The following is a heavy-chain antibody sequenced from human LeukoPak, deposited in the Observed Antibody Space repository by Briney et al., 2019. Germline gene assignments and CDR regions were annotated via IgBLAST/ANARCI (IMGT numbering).Heavy chain of an antibody. CDR3: ARGTRFLEWLLYSPGEFDY. V-gene: IGHV4-34*01. D-gene: IGHD3-3*01. CDR1: GGSFSGYY. J-gene: IGHJ4*02. Sequence: SETLSLTCAVYGGSFSGYYWSWIRQPPGKGLEWIGEINHSGSTNYNPSLKSRVTISVDTSKNQFSLKLSSVTAADTAVCYCARGTRFLEWLLYSPGEFDYWGQGTLVTVSS. CDR2: INHSGST.